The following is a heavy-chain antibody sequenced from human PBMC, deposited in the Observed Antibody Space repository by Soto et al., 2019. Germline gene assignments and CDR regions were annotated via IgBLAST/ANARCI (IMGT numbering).Heavy chain of an antibody. V-gene: IGHV3-15*07. CDR2: IKSKTDGGTT. J-gene: IGHJ6*02. CDR3: TTGKIVVVVAATPYGMDV. D-gene: IGHD2-15*01. Sequence: GGSLRLSCAASGFTFSNAWMNWVRQAPGKGLEWVGRIKSKTDGGTTDYAAPVKGRFTISRDDSKNTLYLQMNSLKTEDTAVYYCTTGKIVVVVAATPYGMDVWGQGTTVTVSS. CDR1: GFTFSNAW.